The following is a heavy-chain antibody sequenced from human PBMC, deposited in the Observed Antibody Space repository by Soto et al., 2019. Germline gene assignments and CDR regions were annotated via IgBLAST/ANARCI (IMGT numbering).Heavy chain of an antibody. J-gene: IGHJ6*02. D-gene: IGHD4-17*01. V-gene: IGHV3-73*01. CDR1: GFTFSGSA. CDR2: IRSKANSYAT. CDR3: TRRPTVVTPGYYYGTDV. Sequence: GGSLRLSCAASGFTFSGSAMHWVRQASGKGLEWVGRIRSKANSYATAYAASVKGRFTISRDDSKNTAYLQMNSLKTEDTAVYYCTRRPTVVTPGYYYGTDVWGQGTTVTVSS.